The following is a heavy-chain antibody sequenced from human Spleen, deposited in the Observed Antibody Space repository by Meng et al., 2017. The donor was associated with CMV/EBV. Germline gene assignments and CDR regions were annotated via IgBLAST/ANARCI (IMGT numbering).Heavy chain of an antibody. CDR3: AKGGIAEGEAY. Sequence: GGSLRLSCAASGFTLSSHSMNWVRQAPGKGLEWVSYISSSGSTIYYADSVKGRFTISRDSSKNTLYLQMNSLRAEDTAVYYCAKGGIAEGEAYWGQGTLVTVSS. CDR1: GFTLSSHS. J-gene: IGHJ4*02. CDR2: ISSSGSTI. V-gene: IGHV3-48*01. D-gene: IGHD6-13*01.